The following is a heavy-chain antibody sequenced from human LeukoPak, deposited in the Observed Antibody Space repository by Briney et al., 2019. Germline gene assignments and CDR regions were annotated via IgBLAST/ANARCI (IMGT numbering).Heavy chain of an antibody. CDR3: ATMTVASAFDY. Sequence: GGSLRLSCVVSGFTSEFTFRDFEMYWVRQAPGKGLEWVSYISSSGGTKYYADSVKGRFTISRDNAKKSLFLQMNSLSAEDTAVYYCATMTVASAFDYWGQGFLVTVSS. CDR2: ISSSGGTK. CDR1: GFTSEFTFRDFE. J-gene: IGHJ4*02. V-gene: IGHV3-48*03. D-gene: IGHD6-19*01.